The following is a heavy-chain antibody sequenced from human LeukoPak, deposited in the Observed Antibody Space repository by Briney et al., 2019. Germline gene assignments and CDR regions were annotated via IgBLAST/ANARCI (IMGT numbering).Heavy chain of an antibody. Sequence: KTSETLSLTCAVYGGSFSGYYWSWIRQPPGKGLEWIGEINHSGSTNYNPSLKSRVTISVDTSKNQFSLKLISVTAADTAVYYCARGWSGYPLYWYYMDVWGKGTTVTVSS. CDR3: ARGWSGYPLYWYYMDV. J-gene: IGHJ6*03. V-gene: IGHV4-34*01. CDR2: INHSGST. D-gene: IGHD3-3*01. CDR1: GGSFSGYY.